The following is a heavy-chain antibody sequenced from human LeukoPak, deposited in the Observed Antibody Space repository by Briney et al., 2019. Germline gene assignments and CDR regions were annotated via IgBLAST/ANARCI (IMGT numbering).Heavy chain of an antibody. Sequence: GGSLRLSCAASGFTFSSYAMHWVRQAPGKGLEWVSAISGSGGSTYYADSVKGRFTISRDNSKNTLYLQMNSLRAEDTAVYYCAKAPGIAARPNYFDYWGQGTLVTVSS. V-gene: IGHV3-23*01. CDR2: ISGSGGST. J-gene: IGHJ4*02. CDR1: GFTFSSYA. D-gene: IGHD6-6*01. CDR3: AKAPGIAARPNYFDY.